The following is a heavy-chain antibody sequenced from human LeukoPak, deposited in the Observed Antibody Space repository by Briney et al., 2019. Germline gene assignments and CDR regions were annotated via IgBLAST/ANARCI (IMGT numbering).Heavy chain of an antibody. D-gene: IGHD6-19*01. CDR3: ATAKGSVAGLFDY. Sequence: SETLSLTCAVYGGSFSGYYWSWIRQPPGKGLEWIGEINHSGSTNYNPSLKSRVTISVDTSRNQFSLKMSSMTAADTAVYYCATAKGSVAGLFDYWGQGTLVTVSS. V-gene: IGHV4-34*01. CDR1: GGSFSGYY. J-gene: IGHJ4*02. CDR2: INHSGST.